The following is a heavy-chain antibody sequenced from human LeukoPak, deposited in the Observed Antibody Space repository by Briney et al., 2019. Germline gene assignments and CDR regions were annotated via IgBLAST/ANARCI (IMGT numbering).Heavy chain of an antibody. Sequence: SETLSLTCTVSGGSISSYYWTWIRQPPGKGLEWIGYIYYSGSTNYNPSLKSRVTISVDTSKNQFSLKLSSVTAADTAVYYCARHKGPWDFVVVVAATPGAFDIWGQGTMVTVSS. CDR1: GGSISSYY. CDR2: IYYSGST. J-gene: IGHJ3*02. CDR3: ARHKGPWDFVVVVAATPGAFDI. V-gene: IGHV4-59*08. D-gene: IGHD2-15*01.